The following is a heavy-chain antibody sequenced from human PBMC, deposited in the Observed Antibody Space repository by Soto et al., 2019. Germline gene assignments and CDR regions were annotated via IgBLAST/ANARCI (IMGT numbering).Heavy chain of an antibody. V-gene: IGHV1-69*01. CDR2: IIPLFGTT. D-gene: IGHD6-13*01. Sequence: QVLLVQSGAEVKKPGSSVKVSCKASGGTFSSYGISWVRQTPGRGLEWRGGIIPLFGTTNYAQEFRGRVTVTADESTSTVYMGLRSLIFVDTAVYYCARAHGSSWYNWFDPWGQGTLVTVSS. CDR3: ARAHGSSWYNWFDP. CDR1: GGTFSSYG. J-gene: IGHJ5*02.